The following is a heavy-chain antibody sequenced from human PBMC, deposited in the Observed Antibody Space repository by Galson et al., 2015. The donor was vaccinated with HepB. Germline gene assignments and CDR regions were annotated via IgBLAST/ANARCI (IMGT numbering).Heavy chain of an antibody. J-gene: IGHJ4*02. CDR3: ARAPGYSSGWPYFDY. D-gene: IGHD6-19*01. CDR1: GGTFSSYA. Sequence: SVKVSCKASGGTFSSYAISWVRQAPGQGLEWMGGIIPIFGTANYAQKFQGRVTITADESTSTAYMELSSLRSEDTAVYYCARAPGYSSGWPYFDYWGQGTLVTVSS. CDR2: IIPIFGTA. V-gene: IGHV1-69*13.